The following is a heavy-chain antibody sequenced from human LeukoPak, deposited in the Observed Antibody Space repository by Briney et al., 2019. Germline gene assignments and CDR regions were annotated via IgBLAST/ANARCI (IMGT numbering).Heavy chain of an antibody. CDR1: GYSISSGYY. V-gene: IGHV4-38-2*02. J-gene: IGHJ5*02. CDR2: IYHSGST. CDR3: ARSEEVAIATGWSDP. D-gene: IGHD2-15*01. Sequence: SETLSLTCTVSGYSISSGYYWGWIRQPPGKGLEWIGSIYHSGSTYYNPSLKSRVTISVDTSKNQFSLKLTSVTAADTAVYYCARSEEVAIATGWSDPWGQGTLVTVSS.